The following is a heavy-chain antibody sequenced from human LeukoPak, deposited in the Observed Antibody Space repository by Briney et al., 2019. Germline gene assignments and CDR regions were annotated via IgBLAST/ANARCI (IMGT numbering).Heavy chain of an antibody. V-gene: IGHV4-59*08. CDR2: ISYIGST. Sequence: SETLSLTCTVSGGSISSYYWSWIRQPPGKGLEWIGHISYIGSTKYNPSLKSRVTMSVDKSKNQFSLKLSSVTAADTAMYYCARRHRDCSGDSCFLLDYWGQGTLVTVSS. CDR1: GGSISSYY. CDR3: ARRHRDCSGDSCFLLDY. D-gene: IGHD2-15*01. J-gene: IGHJ4*02.